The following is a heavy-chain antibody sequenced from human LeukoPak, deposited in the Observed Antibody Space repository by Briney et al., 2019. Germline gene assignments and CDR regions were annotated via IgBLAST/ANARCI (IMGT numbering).Heavy chain of an antibody. D-gene: IGHD2-21*01. V-gene: IGHV1-69*13. CDR2: ITPIFGTA. J-gene: IGHJ4*02. CDR3: ARAELAYCGGDCYSFGD. Sequence: ASVKVSCKASGGTFISYAISWVRQAPGQGLEWRGGITPIFGTAKYAKKFQGRVTITADESTSTAYMELSSLRSEDTAVYYCARAELAYCGGDCYSFGDWGQGTLVTVSS. CDR1: GGTFISYA.